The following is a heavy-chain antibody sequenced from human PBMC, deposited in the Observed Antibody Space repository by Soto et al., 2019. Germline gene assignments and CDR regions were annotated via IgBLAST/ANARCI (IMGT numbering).Heavy chain of an antibody. CDR1: GGSISSGGYY. CDR2: IYYSGNT. Sequence: SETLSLTCTVSGGSISSGGYYWSWIRQHPGKGLEWIGYIYYSGNTYYNPSLKSRVTISIDNSKNQSSLKLSSVTAADTAVYYCAREEGAVTTGGYYYYYGLDVWGQGTTVTVSS. D-gene: IGHD4-17*01. J-gene: IGHJ6*02. V-gene: IGHV4-31*03. CDR3: AREEGAVTTGGYYYYYGLDV.